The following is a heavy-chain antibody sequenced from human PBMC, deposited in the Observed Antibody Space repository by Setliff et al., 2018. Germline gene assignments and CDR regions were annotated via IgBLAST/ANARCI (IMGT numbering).Heavy chain of an antibody. D-gene: IGHD1-26*01. V-gene: IGHV5-51*01. J-gene: IGHJ4*02. CDR3: ATSYSGSSYGY. Sequence: GESLKISCKGSGYSFTSYWIGWVRQMPGKGLEWMGIIFPGDSDTRYSPSFQGQVTLSADKSISTAYLQWRSLKASDTAMYYCATSYSGSSYGYWGQGTLVTVSS. CDR1: GYSFTSYW. CDR2: IFPGDSDT.